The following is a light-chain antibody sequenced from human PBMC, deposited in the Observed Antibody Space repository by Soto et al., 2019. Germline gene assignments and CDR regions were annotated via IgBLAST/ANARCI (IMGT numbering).Light chain of an antibody. CDR3: QQYHNWPPYT. V-gene: IGKV3-15*01. CDR2: GAS. J-gene: IGKJ2*01. Sequence: EIVMTQSPATLSVSPGERATRSCMASQSVSTNLAWYQQKPGQAPRLLMYGASTRATGIPARFRGSGSGTEVTLTISRLQSEDFAVYYCQQYHNWPPYTFGQGTKLEIK. CDR1: QSVSTN.